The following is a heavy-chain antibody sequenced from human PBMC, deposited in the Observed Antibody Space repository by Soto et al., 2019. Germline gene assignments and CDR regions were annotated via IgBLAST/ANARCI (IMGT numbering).Heavy chain of an antibody. D-gene: IGHD3-16*01. J-gene: IGHJ4*02. V-gene: IGHV4-59*08. CDR3: ARHFEDGGFDY. CDR2: IYYSGST. Sequence: SETLSLTCTVSGGSISSYYWSWIRQPPGKGLEWIGYIYYSGSTNYNPSLKSRVTISVDTSKNQFSLKLSSVTAADTAVYYCARHFEDGGFDYWGQGTLVTVSS. CDR1: GGSISSYY.